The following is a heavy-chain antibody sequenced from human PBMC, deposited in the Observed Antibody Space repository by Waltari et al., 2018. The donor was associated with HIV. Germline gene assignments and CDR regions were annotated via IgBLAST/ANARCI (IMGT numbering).Heavy chain of an antibody. CDR1: GFPCSNAW. Sequence: EVQLVESGGGLVKPGVSLRLSCAASGFPCSNAWMSWVRQAPGKGLEWVGRIKRKTDGGRTDYAAPVKGRFTIARDDSKNTLYLQMNSLKTEDTAVYYCTTLPCIVGAHSGPRDLDYWGQGTLVTVSS. V-gene: IGHV3-15*01. J-gene: IGHJ4*02. CDR3: TTLPCIVGAHSGPRDLDY. D-gene: IGHD1-26*01. CDR2: IKRKTDGGRT.